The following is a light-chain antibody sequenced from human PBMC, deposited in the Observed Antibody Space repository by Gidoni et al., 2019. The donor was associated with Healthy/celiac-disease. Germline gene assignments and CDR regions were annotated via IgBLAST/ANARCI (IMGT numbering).Light chain of an antibody. Sequence: DIVMTQSPDSLAVSLGERATINCKSSQSVLYSSNNKNYLAWYQQKPGQPPKLLIYWASTRESGVPDRFSGSGSGTDFTLTISSLQAEDVAVYYCQQYYSIPRTFXQXTKLEIK. CDR3: QQYYSIPRT. CDR2: WAS. J-gene: IGKJ2*01. CDR1: QSVLYSSNNKNY. V-gene: IGKV4-1*01.